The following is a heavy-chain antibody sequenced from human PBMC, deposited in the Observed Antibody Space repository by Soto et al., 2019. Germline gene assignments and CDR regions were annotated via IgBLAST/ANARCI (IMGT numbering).Heavy chain of an antibody. CDR3: ARALGLGSSFDY. D-gene: IGHD7-27*01. J-gene: IGHJ4*02. Sequence: XSVKXSCKASGSTFTSYGISWVRQAPGQGLEWMGWIXAYNGXTHYAQRLQGXXTMPTDTXXTTDYMELRSLRSDDTAVYYCARALGLGSSFDYWGQETLATVSS. V-gene: IGHV1-18*01. CDR1: GSTFTSYG. CDR2: IXAYNGXT.